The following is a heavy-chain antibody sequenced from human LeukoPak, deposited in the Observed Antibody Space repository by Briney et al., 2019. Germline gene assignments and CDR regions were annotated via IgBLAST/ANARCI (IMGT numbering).Heavy chain of an antibody. V-gene: IGHV4-34*01. Sequence: PSETLSLTCAVYGGSFSGYYWSWIRQPPGKGLEWIGEINHSGSTNYNPSLKSRVTISVDTSKNQFSLKLSSVTAADTAVYYCARVRRASYYYDSSGYSPFDYWGQGTLVTVSS. D-gene: IGHD3-22*01. J-gene: IGHJ4*02. CDR2: INHSGST. CDR1: GGSFSGYY. CDR3: ARVRRASYYYDSSGYSPFDY.